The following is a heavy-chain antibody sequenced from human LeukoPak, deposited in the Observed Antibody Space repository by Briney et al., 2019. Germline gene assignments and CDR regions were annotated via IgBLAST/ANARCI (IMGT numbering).Heavy chain of an antibody. V-gene: IGHV3-74*01. J-gene: IGHJ5*02. CDR2: ISGDGSRT. Sequence: TGGSLRLSCAASGFTFSSHWMHWVRQAPGKGLVWVSYISGDGSRTTYADSVKGRFTISRDNAKNTLDLQMNSLRADDTAVYYCARGHSGVEWFDPWGQGALVTVSS. CDR1: GFTFSSHW. D-gene: IGHD6-25*01. CDR3: ARGHSGVEWFDP.